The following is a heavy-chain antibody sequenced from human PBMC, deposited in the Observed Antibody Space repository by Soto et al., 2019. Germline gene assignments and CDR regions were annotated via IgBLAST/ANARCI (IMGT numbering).Heavy chain of an antibody. V-gene: IGHV4-59*12. J-gene: IGHJ6*02. CDR2: IYYSGST. Sequence: SETLSLTCTVSGGSISSYYWSWIRQPPGKGLEWIGYIYYSGSTNYNPSLKSRVTISVDTSKNQFSLKLSSVTAADTAVYYCARDGSISSSQHWYYDMDVWGQGTTVTVSS. CDR1: GGSISSYY. D-gene: IGHD6-6*01. CDR3: ARDGSISSSQHWYYDMDV.